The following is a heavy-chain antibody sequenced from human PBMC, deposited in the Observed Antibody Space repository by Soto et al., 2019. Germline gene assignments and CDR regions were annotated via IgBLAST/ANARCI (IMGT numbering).Heavy chain of an antibody. CDR1: GGSISSYY. CDR3: ASHSGYDRYYFVY. CDR2: MYYSGTT. J-gene: IGHJ4*02. D-gene: IGHD5-12*01. V-gene: IGHV4-59*08. Sequence: SETLSLTCTVSGGSISSYYWSWIRQPPGKGLEWIGYMYYSGTTNHNPSLKSRVTISVDTSKNQFSLRLTSVTAADTAVYYCASHSGYDRYYFVYWGQGTLVTVSS.